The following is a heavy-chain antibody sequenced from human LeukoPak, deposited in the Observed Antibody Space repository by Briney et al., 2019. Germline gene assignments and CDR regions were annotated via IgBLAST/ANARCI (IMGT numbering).Heavy chain of an antibody. J-gene: IGHJ4*02. CDR2: ISSSSSYI. CDR3: ASGYSSSWATFDY. CDR1: GFTFSSYA. Sequence: PGGSRRLSCAASGFTFSSYAISWVRQAPGKGREGFSSISSSSSYIYYADSVKGRFTISRDNAKNSLYLQMNSLRADDTAVYYCASGYSSSWATFDYWGQGTLVTVSS. V-gene: IGHV3-21*01. D-gene: IGHD6-13*01.